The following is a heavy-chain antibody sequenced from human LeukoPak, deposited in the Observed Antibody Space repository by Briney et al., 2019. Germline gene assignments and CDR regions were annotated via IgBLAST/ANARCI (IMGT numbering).Heavy chain of an antibody. CDR2: IYPADSDT. J-gene: IGHJ4*02. CDR1: GYSFTKYW. CDR3: ARVAGSSWTNFDN. D-gene: IGHD2-2*01. V-gene: IGHV5-51*01. Sequence: GESLKISCQGSGYSFTKYWIGWVRQMPGKGLEWMGIIYPADSDTRYSPSFQGQVTISADKSLSTASLQWSSLKASDTAMYYCARVAGSSWTNFDNWGQGTLVIVSS.